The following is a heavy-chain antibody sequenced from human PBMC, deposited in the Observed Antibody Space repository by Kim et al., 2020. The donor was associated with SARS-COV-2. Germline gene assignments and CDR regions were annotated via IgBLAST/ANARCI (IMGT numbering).Heavy chain of an antibody. Sequence: SETLSLTCTVSGGSISSSSYYWGWIRQPPGKGLEWIGSIYYSGSTYYNPSLKSRVTISVDTSKNQFSLKLSSVTAADTAVYYCARHGVVVIPFDYWGQGTLVTVSS. CDR1: GGSISSSSYY. V-gene: IGHV4-39*01. CDR3: ARHGVVVIPFDY. CDR2: IYYSGST. D-gene: IGHD3-22*01. J-gene: IGHJ4*02.